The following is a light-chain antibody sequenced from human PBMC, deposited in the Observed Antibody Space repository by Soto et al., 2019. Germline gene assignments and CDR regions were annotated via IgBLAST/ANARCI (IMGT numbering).Light chain of an antibody. CDR3: QPYASTRGVYF. CDR1: SSNIGAGYD. Sequence: QSVLTQPPSVSGAPGQRVTISCTGSSSNIGAGYDVHWYQQLPGTAPKLLIYGNSNRPSGVPDRFSGSKSGTSASLAITGPKVENEANYNCQPYASTRGVYFFGTGPKPTVL. J-gene: IGLJ1*01. V-gene: IGLV1-40*01. CDR2: GNS.